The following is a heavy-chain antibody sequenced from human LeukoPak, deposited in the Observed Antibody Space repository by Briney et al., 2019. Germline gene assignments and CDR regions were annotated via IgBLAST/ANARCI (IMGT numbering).Heavy chain of an antibody. Sequence: SETLSLTCTVSGGSIRTTSYYWSWIRQPPGREPEWIGIIYFSGITYYNPSLQSRVTVSVDTSNNQFSLKLNSVTAADTAVYYCARGGTFWDSWGQGTLVTVSS. V-gene: IGHV4-39*07. D-gene: IGHD3-3*01. J-gene: IGHJ4*02. CDR2: IYFSGIT. CDR3: ARGGTFWDS. CDR1: GGSIRTTSYY.